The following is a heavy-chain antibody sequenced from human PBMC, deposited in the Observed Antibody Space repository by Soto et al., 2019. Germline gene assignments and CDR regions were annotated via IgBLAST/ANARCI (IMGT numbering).Heavy chain of an antibody. CDR3: ARGGYCSGGSCYSGSRYYYYYYMDV. CDR1: SGSISSSNW. Sequence: QVQLQESGPGLVKPSGTLSLTCAVSSGSISSSNWWSWVRQPPGKGLEWIGEIYHSGSTNYNPSLKSRVTISVDKSKHQFSLKLSSVTAADTAVYYCARGGYCSGGSCYSGSRYYYYYYMDVWGKGTTVTVSS. CDR2: IYHSGST. D-gene: IGHD2-15*01. J-gene: IGHJ6*03. V-gene: IGHV4-4*02.